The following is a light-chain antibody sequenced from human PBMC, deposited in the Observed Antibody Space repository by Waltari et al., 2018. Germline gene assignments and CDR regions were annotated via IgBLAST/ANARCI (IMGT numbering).Light chain of an antibody. Sequence: QSVLTQPPSVSAAPGQKVTISCSGSTSNIGDNYVSWYQQFPGAAPKVLIYGNDKRTTGIPDRFSASKSGTSATLDSTGLQTGDEADYYCGTWDNTLSPVFGGGTTVTVL. V-gene: IGLV1-51*02. J-gene: IGLJ2*01. CDR2: GND. CDR1: TSNIGDNY. CDR3: GTWDNTLSPV.